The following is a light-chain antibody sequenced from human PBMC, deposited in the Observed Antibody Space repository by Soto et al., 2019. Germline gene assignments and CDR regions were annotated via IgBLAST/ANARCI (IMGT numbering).Light chain of an antibody. CDR2: EVS. CDR3: SSKINNNTPLDV. CDR1: SSDIGTYNF. Sequence: QSALTQPASVSGSPGQSITISCTGTSSDIGTYNFVSWYQQHPGKVPKLIIYEVSSRPSEISDRFSGSKSGDTASLTISGLQAEDEAEYYCSSKINNNTPLDVFGTGTKLTVL. V-gene: IGLV2-14*01. J-gene: IGLJ1*01.